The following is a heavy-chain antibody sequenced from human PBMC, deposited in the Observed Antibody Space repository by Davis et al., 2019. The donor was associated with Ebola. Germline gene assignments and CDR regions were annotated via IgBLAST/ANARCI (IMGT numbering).Heavy chain of an antibody. D-gene: IGHD4-11*01. Sequence: SVKVSCKASGYTFTGYNMHWVRQAPGQGLEWMGRIISNSGGTNYAQKFQGRVTMTRDTSISTVYMELSSLRYDDTADYYCARGHNYAHEYWGQGTLVTVSS. CDR1: GYTFTGYN. V-gene: IGHV1-2*06. J-gene: IGHJ4*02. CDR3: ARGHNYAHEY. CDR2: IISNSGGT.